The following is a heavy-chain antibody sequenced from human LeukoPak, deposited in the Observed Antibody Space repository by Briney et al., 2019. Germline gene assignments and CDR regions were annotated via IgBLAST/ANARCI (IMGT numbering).Heavy chain of an antibody. J-gene: IGHJ4*02. CDR3: AKGPQLYSGYPTDF. D-gene: IGHD3-22*01. CDR2: ITGSDDST. Sequence: PGESLRLSCAASGFTFTTYALTWVRQAPGKGLEWVSTITGSDDSTYYADSVKGRFTISRDYSRNTVHLQLSSLRAEDTPIYYCAKGPQLYSGYPTDFWGQGTLVTVSS. CDR1: GFTFTTYA. V-gene: IGHV3-23*01.